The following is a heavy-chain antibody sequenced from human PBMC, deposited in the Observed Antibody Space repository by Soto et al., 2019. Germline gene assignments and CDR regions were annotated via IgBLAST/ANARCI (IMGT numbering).Heavy chain of an antibody. D-gene: IGHD2-15*01. Sequence: QVQLVESGGRVVQAGRCLRVSCAASGVTFNTYGMHWVRQAPGKGLDWVAVISYDGTNKYYADSVKGRFTISRDNSRNTLYLQLNSLRPEDTAVYFCATLVVPAADHFDYWGQGTLVSVSS. CDR3: ATLVVPAADHFDY. V-gene: IGHV3-30*03. J-gene: IGHJ4*01. CDR1: GVTFNTYG. CDR2: ISYDGTNK.